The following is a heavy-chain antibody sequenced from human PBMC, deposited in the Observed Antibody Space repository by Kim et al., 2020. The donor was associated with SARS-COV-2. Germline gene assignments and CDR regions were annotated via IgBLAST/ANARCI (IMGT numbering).Heavy chain of an antibody. CDR2: IYPNGGRT. J-gene: IGHJ4*02. D-gene: IGHD3-22*01. CDR1: GYIFTTYY. V-gene: IGHV1-46*01. CDR3: ARGDYYGNSGYMAF. Sequence: ASVKVSCKTSGYIFTTYYMHWVRQAPGQGLEWMGIIYPNGGRTRYAEKFQGRVSMTRDTSTSTVYMELNSLRSEDTAVYYCARGDYYGNSGYMAFWGQGT.